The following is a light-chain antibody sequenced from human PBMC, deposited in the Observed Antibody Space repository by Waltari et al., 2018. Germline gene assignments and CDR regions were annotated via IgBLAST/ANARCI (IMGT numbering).Light chain of an antibody. CDR1: SSDVGAYNY. J-gene: IGLJ3*02. V-gene: IGLV2-14*03. Sequence: HSALAQPASVSGSPGQSITISCTGTSSDVGAYNYVSWYQQHPGKAPRPMIFDVNDRPAGVSYRFSGSKSGTTASLTISGLQAEDEADYYCCSFTRSNSWVFGGGTKLTVL. CDR3: CSFTRSNSWV. CDR2: DVN.